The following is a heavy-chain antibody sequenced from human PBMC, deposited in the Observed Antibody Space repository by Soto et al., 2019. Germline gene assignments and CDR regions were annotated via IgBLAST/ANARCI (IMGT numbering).Heavy chain of an antibody. D-gene: IGHD6-6*01. V-gene: IGHV5-51*01. CDR1: GYIFSNYW. CDR2: VYPDDSDI. Sequence: PGESLKISCQGSGYIFSNYWIGWVRQMPGKGLGWMGIVYPDDSDIRYSPAFNGQVTISVDKSSATAFLQWNSLRASDTAMYFCARPAREYENSPGYLDYWGQGTLVTVSS. CDR3: ARPAREYENSPGYLDY. J-gene: IGHJ4*02.